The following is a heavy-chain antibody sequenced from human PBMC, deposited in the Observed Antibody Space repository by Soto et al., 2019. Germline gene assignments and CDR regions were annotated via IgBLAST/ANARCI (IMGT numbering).Heavy chain of an antibody. D-gene: IGHD2-2*01. CDR3: AHRQPYCSSTSCYSAWFDP. Sequence: QITLKESGPTLVKPTQTLTLTCTFSGFSLSTSGVGVGWIRQPPGKALEWLALIYWDDDKRYSPSLKSRLTITKDTSKNQVVLTMTNMDPVDTATYYCAHRQPYCSSTSCYSAWFDPGAREPWSPSPQ. CDR2: IYWDDDK. CDR1: GFSLSTSGVG. V-gene: IGHV2-5*02. J-gene: IGHJ5*02.